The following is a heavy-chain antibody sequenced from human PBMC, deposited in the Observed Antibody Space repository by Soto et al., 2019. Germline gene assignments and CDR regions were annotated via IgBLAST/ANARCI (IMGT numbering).Heavy chain of an antibody. CDR2: INHSGST. J-gene: IGHJ2*01. CDR3: ARGRNGIEVAGDKFDL. Sequence: QVQLQQWGAGLLKPSETLSLTCAVYGGSFSGYYWSWIRQPPGKGLEWIGEINHSGSTNYNPSLTRRVTMSVDTSKNQFSLKLSSVTAAATAVYYCARGRNGIEVAGDKFDLWGRGTLVTVSS. D-gene: IGHD6-19*01. CDR1: GGSFSGYY. V-gene: IGHV4-34*01.